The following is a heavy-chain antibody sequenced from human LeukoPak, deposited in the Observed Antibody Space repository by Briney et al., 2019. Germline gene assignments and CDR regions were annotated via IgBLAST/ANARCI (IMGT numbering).Heavy chain of an antibody. V-gene: IGHV4-59*01. CDR2: IYYSGST. J-gene: IGHJ6*03. CDR1: GGSISSYY. CDR3: ARVPFTPHYYYYYMDV. Sequence: PSETLSLTCTVSGGSISSYYWSWFRQPPGKGLEWIGYIYYSGSTNYNPSLKSRVTISVDTSKNQFSLKLSSVTAADTAVYYCARVPFTPHYYYYYMDVWGKGTTVTVSS.